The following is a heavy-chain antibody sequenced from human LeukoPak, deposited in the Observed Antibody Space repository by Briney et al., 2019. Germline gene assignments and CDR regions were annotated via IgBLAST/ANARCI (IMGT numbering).Heavy chain of an antibody. V-gene: IGHV3-23*01. CDR3: ARAVRGLTRDAFDI. J-gene: IGHJ3*02. Sequence: GGSLRLSCAASGFTFSNAWMSWVRQAPGKGLEWVSSISGSGGNTYYADSVKGRFTISRDSSKNTLYLEMTSLRVEDTAVYYCARAVRGLTRDAFDIWGQGTLVTVSS. D-gene: IGHD3-10*01. CDR2: ISGSGGNT. CDR1: GFTFSNAW.